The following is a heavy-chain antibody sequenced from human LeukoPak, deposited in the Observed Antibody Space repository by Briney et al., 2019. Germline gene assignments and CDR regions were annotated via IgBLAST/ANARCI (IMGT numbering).Heavy chain of an antibody. D-gene: IGHD3-16*01. CDR1: GESISGFY. Sequence: SETLSLTCTVSGESISGFYWNWIRQPPGKGLEWLGYIYYSGSTNYNPSLKSRVTISVDTSKNQFSLKLSSVTAADTAVYYCARRKGGFDAFDIWGQGTMVTVSS. J-gene: IGHJ3*02. CDR2: IYYSGST. CDR3: ARRKGGFDAFDI. V-gene: IGHV4-59*08.